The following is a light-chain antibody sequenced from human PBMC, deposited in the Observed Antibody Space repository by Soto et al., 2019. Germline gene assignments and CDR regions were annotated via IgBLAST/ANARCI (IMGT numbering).Light chain of an antibody. CDR3: FSYAGSYTFYV. V-gene: IGLV2-11*01. Sequence: QSALTQPRSVSGSPGQSVTISCTGTSSDIGGYYYVSWYQQHPGKAPNLMIYDVTKRPSGVPDRFSGSKSGTTASLTISGLQAEDEDDYYCFSYAGSYTFYVFGTGTKLTVL. CDR1: SSDIGGYYY. J-gene: IGLJ1*01. CDR2: DVT.